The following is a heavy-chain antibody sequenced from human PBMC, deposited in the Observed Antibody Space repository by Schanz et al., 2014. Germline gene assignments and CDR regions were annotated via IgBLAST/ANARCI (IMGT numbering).Heavy chain of an antibody. CDR1: GFTFSSYG. CDR2: LWNDGSNK. J-gene: IGHJ6*03. Sequence: QEQLVESGGGVVQPGRSLRLSCAASGFTFSSYGMHWVRQAPGKGLEWVAVLWNDGSNKYYADSVKGRFTISRDNSKNTLYLQMNSLRAEDTAVYYCARPSDSSWYMDVWGKGTTVTVSS. D-gene: IGHD2-21*02. V-gene: IGHV3-33*01. CDR3: ARPSDSSWYMDV.